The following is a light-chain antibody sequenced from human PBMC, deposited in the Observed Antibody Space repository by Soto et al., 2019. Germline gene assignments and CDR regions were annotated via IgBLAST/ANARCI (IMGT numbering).Light chain of an antibody. Sequence: QSVLTQPASVSGSPGQSITISCTGTSSDVGGYNYVSWYQQHPGKAPKLMIYDVSNRPSGVSNRFSGSKSGNTASLTISGLQAEDEADYYCSSYTSSSTPYVVFGGGTTVTVL. V-gene: IGLV2-14*01. CDR2: DVS. J-gene: IGLJ2*01. CDR3: SSYTSSSTPYVV. CDR1: SSDVGGYNY.